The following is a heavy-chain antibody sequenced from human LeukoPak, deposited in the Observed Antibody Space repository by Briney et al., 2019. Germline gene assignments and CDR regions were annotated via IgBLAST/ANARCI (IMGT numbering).Heavy chain of an antibody. CDR3: AREWDSGYDS. CDR2: ISSSSSYI. J-gene: IGHJ4*02. D-gene: IGHD5-12*01. V-gene: IGHV3-21*01. Sequence: GGSLRLSCAASGFTFSTFWMHWVRQAPGKGLEWVSSISSSSSYIYYADSVKGRFTISRDNAKNSLYLQMNSLRAEDTAVYYCAREWDSGYDSWGQGTLVTVSS. CDR1: GFTFSTFW.